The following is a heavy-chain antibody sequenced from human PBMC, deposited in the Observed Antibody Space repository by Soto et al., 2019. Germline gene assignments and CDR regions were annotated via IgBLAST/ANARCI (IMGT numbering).Heavy chain of an antibody. CDR1: GGTFRSSA. V-gene: IGHV1-69*13. CDR3: ARTDYYDSSGERYYFDY. D-gene: IGHD3-22*01. Sequence: GASVKISCKASGGTFRSSAISWVRQAPGQGLEWMGGIIPIFGTANYAQKFQGRVTITADESTSTAYMELSSLRSEDTAVYYCARTDYYDSSGERYYFDYWGQGTLVTVS. CDR2: IIPIFGTA. J-gene: IGHJ4*02.